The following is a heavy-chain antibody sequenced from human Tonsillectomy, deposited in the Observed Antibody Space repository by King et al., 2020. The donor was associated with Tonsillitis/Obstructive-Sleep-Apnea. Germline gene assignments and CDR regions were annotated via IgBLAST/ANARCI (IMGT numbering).Heavy chain of an antibody. D-gene: IGHD1-26*01. Sequence: QLQESGPGLVKPSETLSLTCTVSGGSISSYYWSWLRQPPGKGLEWIGYIYYSGSTNYNPSLKSRVTISVDTSKNQFSLKLSSVTAADTAVYYCARVERIVGATSAFDIWGQGTMVTVSS. CDR3: ARVERIVGATSAFDI. CDR1: GGSISSYY. CDR2: IYYSGST. V-gene: IGHV4-59*01. J-gene: IGHJ3*02.